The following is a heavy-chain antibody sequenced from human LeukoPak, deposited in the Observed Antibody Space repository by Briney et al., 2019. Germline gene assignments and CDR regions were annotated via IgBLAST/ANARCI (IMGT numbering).Heavy chain of an antibody. CDR3: AASLGELSYIDY. Sequence: SVKVSCKASGFTFTSSAVQWVRQARGQRLEWIGWIVVGSGNTNYAQKFQERVTITRDMSTSTAYMELRSLRSEDTAVYYCAASLGELSYIDYWGQGTLVTVSS. J-gene: IGHJ4*02. D-gene: IGHD3-16*02. V-gene: IGHV1-58*01. CDR2: IVVGSGNT. CDR1: GFTFTSSA.